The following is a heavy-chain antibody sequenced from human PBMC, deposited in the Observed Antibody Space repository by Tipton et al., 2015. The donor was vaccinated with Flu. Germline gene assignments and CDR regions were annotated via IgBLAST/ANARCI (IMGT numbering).Heavy chain of an antibody. CDR1: GGTFSSYA. CDR3: ARERRVDYYDSSGYYFLFDY. CDR2: IIPIFGTA. D-gene: IGHD3-22*01. V-gene: IGHV1-69*01. Sequence: QLVQSGAEVKKPGSSVKVSCKASGGTFSSYAISWVRQAPGQGLEWMGGIIPIFGTANYAQKFQGRVTITADESTSTAYMELSSLRSEDTAVYYCARERRVDYYDSSGYYFLFDYWGQGNLVAVSS. J-gene: IGHJ4*02.